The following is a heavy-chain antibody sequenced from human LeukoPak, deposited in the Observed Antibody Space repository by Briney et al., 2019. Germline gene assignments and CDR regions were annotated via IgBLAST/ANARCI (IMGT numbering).Heavy chain of an antibody. J-gene: IGHJ3*02. Sequence: SEALSLTCTVSGASIISGNYYWGWIRQPPGEGLEWLGSIYYSGDSYNNPPLKSRVTISVDKATSHFSLRLTSMTPADTAVYYCASLPDTPLMITFGGVTVDDAFDIWGQGTMVTVSS. CDR1: GASIISGNYY. CDR3: ASLPDTPLMITFGGVTVDDAFDI. CDR2: IYYSGDS. D-gene: IGHD3-16*02. V-gene: IGHV4-39*07.